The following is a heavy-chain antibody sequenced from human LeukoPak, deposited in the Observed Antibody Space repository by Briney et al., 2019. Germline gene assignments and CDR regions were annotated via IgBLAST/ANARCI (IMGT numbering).Heavy chain of an antibody. CDR3: AKDIEAVATNGDY. CDR1: GFTFSNYM. CDR2: IKSDGITI. D-gene: IGHD6-19*01. V-gene: IGHV3-74*01. J-gene: IGHJ4*02. Sequence: GGSLRLSCAASGFTFSNYMMHWVRQAPGKGLVWVSRIKSDGITITYADSVKGRFTISRDNAKNTLYLQMNSLRAEDTAVYYCAKDIEAVATNGDYWGQGTLVTVSS.